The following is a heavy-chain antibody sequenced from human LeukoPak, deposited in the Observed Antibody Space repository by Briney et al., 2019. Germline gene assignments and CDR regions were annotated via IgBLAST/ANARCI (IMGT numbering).Heavy chain of an antibody. CDR1: GFTFSSYW. CDR2: IKQDGSEK. Sequence: GGSLRLSCAASGFTFSSYWMSWVRQAPGKGLEWVGNIKQDGSEKYYVDSVKGRFTISRDNAKNSLYLQMNSLRAEDAAVYYFARDGIGIVTAYYFDYWGQGTLVTVSS. V-gene: IGHV3-7*01. D-gene: IGHD2/OR15-2a*01. CDR3: ARDGIGIVTAYYFDY. J-gene: IGHJ4*02.